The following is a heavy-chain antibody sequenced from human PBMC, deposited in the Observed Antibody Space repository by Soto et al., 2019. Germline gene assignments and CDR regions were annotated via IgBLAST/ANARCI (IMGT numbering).Heavy chain of an antibody. CDR3: ATALEAVVPAAPKYDAFDI. CDR2: FDPEDGET. Sequence: ASVTVSCKVSGYTLTELSMHWVRQAHGKGLEWMGGFDPEDGETIYAQKFQGRVTMTEDTSTDTAYMELSSLRSEDTAVYYCATALEAVVPAAPKYDAFDIWGQGTMVTVSS. J-gene: IGHJ3*02. D-gene: IGHD2-2*01. CDR1: GYTLTELS. V-gene: IGHV1-24*01.